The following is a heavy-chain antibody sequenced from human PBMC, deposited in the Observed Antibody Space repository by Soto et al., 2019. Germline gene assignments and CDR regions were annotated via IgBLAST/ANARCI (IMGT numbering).Heavy chain of an antibody. V-gene: IGHV3-23*01. D-gene: IGHD2-2*01. CDR2: ISGSGGST. CDR1: GFTFSSYA. CDR3: AKDAGGDCSSTSCYYECYFDY. Sequence: GGSLRLSCAASGFTFSSYAMSWVRQAPGKGLEWVSAISGSGGSTYYADSVKGRFTISRDNSKNTLYLQMNSLRAEDTAVYDCAKDAGGDCSSTSCYYECYFDYWGQGTLVTVSS. J-gene: IGHJ4*02.